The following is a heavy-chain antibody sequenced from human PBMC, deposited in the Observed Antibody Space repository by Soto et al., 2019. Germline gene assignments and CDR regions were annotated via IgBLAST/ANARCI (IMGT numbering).Heavy chain of an antibody. CDR2: IYWDDDK. CDR1: GFSLSTSGVG. V-gene: IGHV2-5*02. Sequence: QITLKESGPTPVKPTQTLTLTFTFPGFSLSTSGVGVGWIRQPPGKALEWLALIYWDDDKRYSTSLKSRPTITKDTSKNQVVLTMTSRDPVDTATYYCAHKRSTYYYDSTFDPWGQGTLVTVSS. D-gene: IGHD3-22*01. CDR3: AHKRSTYYYDSTFDP. J-gene: IGHJ5*02.